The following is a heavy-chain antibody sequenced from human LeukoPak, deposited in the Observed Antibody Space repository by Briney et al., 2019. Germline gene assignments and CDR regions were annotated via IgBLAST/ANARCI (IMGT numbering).Heavy chain of an antibody. Sequence: SETLSLTCSVSGYSISSGYYWGWIRQPPGKGLEWIGTIYHSGTTFYNPSLQSRVTVSLDTSKNQFSLKLSSVTAADTAVYYCARDRYGSGSYLRTIDYWGQGTLVTVSS. V-gene: IGHV4-38-2*02. CDR2: IYHSGTT. CDR3: ARDRYGSGSYLRTIDY. J-gene: IGHJ4*02. CDR1: GYSISSGYY. D-gene: IGHD3-10*01.